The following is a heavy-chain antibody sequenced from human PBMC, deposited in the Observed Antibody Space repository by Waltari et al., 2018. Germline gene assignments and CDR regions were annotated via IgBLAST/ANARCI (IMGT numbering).Heavy chain of an antibody. CDR2: VQYTGRS. D-gene: IGHD2-15*01. V-gene: IGHV4-4*02. CDR3: ARDRGQGIYLDT. CDR1: GDSMSSTDW. J-gene: IGHJ5*02. Sequence: QLQLQESGPGLVKPSGTLSLRCTVSGDSMSSTDWWSWVRQSPQKGLEWIGQVQYTGRSNYNPSFASRVTVSIDTSNNQFTLKLTSATAADTAMYYCARDRGQGIYLDTWGPGMQVTVSP.